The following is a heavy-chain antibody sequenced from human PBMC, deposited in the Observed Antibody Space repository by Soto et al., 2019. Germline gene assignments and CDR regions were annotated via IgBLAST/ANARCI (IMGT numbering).Heavy chain of an antibody. Sequence: SETLSLTCTVSCGSISSGGYYWSWIRQHPGKGLEWIGYIYYSGSTYYNPSLKSRVTISVDTSKNQFSLKLSSVTAADTAVYYCAREDGGSADYWGQGTLVTVSS. CDR1: CGSISSGGYY. J-gene: IGHJ4*02. CDR2: IYYSGST. D-gene: IGHD3-10*01. V-gene: IGHV4-31*03. CDR3: AREDGGSADY.